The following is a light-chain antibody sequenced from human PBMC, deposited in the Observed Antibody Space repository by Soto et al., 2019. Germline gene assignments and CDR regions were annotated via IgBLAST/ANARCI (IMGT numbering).Light chain of an antibody. CDR3: GSYTSSSTIV. J-gene: IGLJ2*01. V-gene: IGLV2-14*01. Sequence: QSALTQPASVSGSPGQSITISCSGTSRDVGCYNYVSWYQHYPGKAPKLMSYEVSIRPSGVSNRFSGSKSGNTASLTISGLQAEDEADYYFGSYTSSSTIVFGAGTKLTVL. CDR2: EVS. CDR1: SRDVGCYNY.